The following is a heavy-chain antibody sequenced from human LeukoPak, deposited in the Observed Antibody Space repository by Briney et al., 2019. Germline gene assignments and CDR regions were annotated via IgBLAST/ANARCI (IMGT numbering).Heavy chain of an antibody. CDR1: GFTFSSYA. CDR3: ARKARDFWRPFDY. V-gene: IGHV4-34*01. Sequence: LRLSCAASGFTFSSYAMSWVRQPPGKGLEWIGEINHSGSTNYNPSLKSRVTISVDTSKNQFSLKLSSVTAADTAVYYCARKARDFWRPFDYWGQGTLVTVSS. CDR2: INHSGST. D-gene: IGHD3-3*01. J-gene: IGHJ4*02.